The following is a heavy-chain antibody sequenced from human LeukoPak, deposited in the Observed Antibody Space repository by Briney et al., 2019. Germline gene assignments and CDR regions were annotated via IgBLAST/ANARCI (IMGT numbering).Heavy chain of an antibody. J-gene: IGHJ4*02. Sequence: GGSLRLSCAGSGFSFSSHGMNWVRQAPGKGLEWVSGISPSGDITYYTDSVRGRFTISRDNFKNTLSLQMNSLRAEDTAVYYCAKGTESGSYHTYFDYWGQGTLVTVSS. V-gene: IGHV3-23*01. CDR2: ISPSGDIT. D-gene: IGHD1-26*01. CDR3: AKGTESGSYHTYFDY. CDR1: GFSFSSHG.